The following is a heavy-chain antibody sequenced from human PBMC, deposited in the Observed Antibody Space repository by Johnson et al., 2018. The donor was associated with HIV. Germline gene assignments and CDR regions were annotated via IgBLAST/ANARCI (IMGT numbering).Heavy chain of an antibody. V-gene: IGHV3-64*01. CDR3: ARGDGATGYHDAFDI. CDR2: ISSNGGST. J-gene: IGHJ3*02. D-gene: IGHD1-26*01. Sequence: VQLVESGGGLVQSGGSQRLSCAASGFTFSNYPMHWVRQAPGKGLEYVSGISSNGGSTNYANSVKARFTISRDNSKNTLDLQKNSLRAEDTAVYYCARGDGATGYHDAFDIWGQGTMVTVSS. CDR1: GFTFSNYP.